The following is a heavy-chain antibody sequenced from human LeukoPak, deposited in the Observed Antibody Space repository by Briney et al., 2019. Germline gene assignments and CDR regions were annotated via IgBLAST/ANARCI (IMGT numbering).Heavy chain of an antibody. J-gene: IGHJ4*02. Sequence: PSETLSLTCTVSGDSFSYFYWSWIRQPPGKGLEWIGYIYNSGSTSYNPSLKSRVTISLDTSQNQFSLKLSSLTAADTAVYYCARGVVAAAGRTFDFWGQGTLVTVSS. CDR2: IYNSGST. CDR3: ARGVVAAAGRTFDF. CDR1: GDSFSYFY. D-gene: IGHD6-13*01. V-gene: IGHV4-59*01.